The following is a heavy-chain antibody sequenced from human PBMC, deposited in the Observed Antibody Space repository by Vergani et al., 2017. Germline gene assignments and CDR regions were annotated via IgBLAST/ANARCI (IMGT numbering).Heavy chain of an antibody. CDR1: GGTFSSYA. V-gene: IGHV1-69*01. CDR3: ASKYCSSTSCYQDYYMDV. D-gene: IGHD2-2*01. Sequence: QVQLVQSGAEVKKPGSSVKVSCKASGGTFSSYAISWVRQAPGQGLEWMGGIITIFGTANYAQKFQGRVTITADESTSTAYMELSSLRSEDTAVYYCASKYCSSTSCYQDYYMDVWGKGTTVTVSS. J-gene: IGHJ6*03. CDR2: IITIFGTA.